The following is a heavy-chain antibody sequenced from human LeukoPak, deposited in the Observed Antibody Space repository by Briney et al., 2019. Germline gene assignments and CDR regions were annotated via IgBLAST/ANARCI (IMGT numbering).Heavy chain of an antibody. CDR2: ISYDGSNK. D-gene: IGHD2-8*02. V-gene: IGHV3-30-3*01. CDR1: GFTFSSYA. J-gene: IGHJ4*02. Sequence: GGSLRLSCAASGFTFSSYAMHWVRQAPGKGLEWVAVISYDGSNKYYADSVKGRFTISRDNSMNTLYLQMNSLRAEDTAVYYCAREPGTAYFDYWGQGTLVTVSS. CDR3: AREPGTAYFDY.